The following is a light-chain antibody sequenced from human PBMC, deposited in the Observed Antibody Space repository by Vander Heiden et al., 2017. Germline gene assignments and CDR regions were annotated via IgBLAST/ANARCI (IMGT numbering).Light chain of an antibody. CDR3: SSYTSSSTDVV. V-gene: IGLV2-14*03. CDR2: DLS. CDR1: SSDVGGYNY. J-gene: IGLJ2*01. Sequence: QSAPTQPASVSGSPGQSITISCTGTSSDVGGYNYVSWYQQHPGKAPKLMIYDLSNRPSGVSNRFSGSKSGNTASLTISGLQAEDEADYYCSSYTSSSTDVVFGGGTKLTVL.